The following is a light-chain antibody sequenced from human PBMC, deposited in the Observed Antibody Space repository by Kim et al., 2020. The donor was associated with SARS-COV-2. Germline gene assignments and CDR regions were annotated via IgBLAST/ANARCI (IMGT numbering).Light chain of an antibody. Sequence: VLTQFPATLSLSPGERATLSCRASQSISSYLAWYQQKPGQAPRLLIYDASNRATGVPARFSGSGSGTDFTLTISSLEPEDFGVYYCQQLRDWPLTFGGGTKVDIK. CDR3: QQLRDWPLT. CDR1: QSISSY. J-gene: IGKJ4*01. V-gene: IGKV3-11*01. CDR2: DAS.